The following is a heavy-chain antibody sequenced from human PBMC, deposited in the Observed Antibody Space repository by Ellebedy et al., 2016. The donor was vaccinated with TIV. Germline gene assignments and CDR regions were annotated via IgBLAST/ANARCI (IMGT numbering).Heavy chain of an antibody. V-gene: IGHV3-7*01. D-gene: IGHD4-23*01. CDR1: GFTFGTYW. J-gene: IGHJ4*02. CDR3: AREFSGGNSW. CDR2: IKPDGSEK. Sequence: GESLKISCAASGFTFGTYWMHWVRQAPGKGLEWVANIKPDGSEKYYEASVKGRFTISRDNAKNSLYLQMNGLRDEDTAVYYCAREFSGGNSWWGQGTLVTVSS.